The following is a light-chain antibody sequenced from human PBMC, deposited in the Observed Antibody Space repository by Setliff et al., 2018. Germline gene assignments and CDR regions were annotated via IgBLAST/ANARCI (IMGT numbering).Light chain of an antibody. V-gene: IGLV1-40*01. J-gene: IGLJ1*01. CDR3: TSYTTGGTYV. Sequence: QSVLAQPPSVSGAPGQRVTISCTGSSSNIGAGYDVHWYQQLPGTAPKLLIYGNSNRPSGVPDRFSGSKSGTSASLTISGLQAEDEADYFCTSYTTGGTYVFGAGTKVTVL. CDR1: SSNIGAGYD. CDR2: GNS.